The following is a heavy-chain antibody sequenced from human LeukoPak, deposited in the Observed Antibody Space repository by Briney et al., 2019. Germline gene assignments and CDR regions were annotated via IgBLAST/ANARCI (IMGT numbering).Heavy chain of an antibody. CDR2: MIPIFGTA. V-gene: IGHV1-69*13. CDR3: ARDFLPLYELGSMSAFDT. J-gene: IGHJ3*02. D-gene: IGHD2/OR15-2a*01. Sequence: SVKVSCKASGGTFSSYAISWVRQAPGQGLEWMGWMIPIFGTAKYAQKFQGRVTIAADESTSTAYMELSSLRSEDTAVYYCARDFLPLYELGSMSAFDTWGQGTMVTVSS. CDR1: GGTFSSYA.